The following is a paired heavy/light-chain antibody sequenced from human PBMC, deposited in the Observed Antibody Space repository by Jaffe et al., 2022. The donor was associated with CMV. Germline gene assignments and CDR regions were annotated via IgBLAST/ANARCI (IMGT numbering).Light chain of an antibody. J-gene: IGLJ1*01. V-gene: IGLV2-18*02. CDR1: SSDVGSYNR. CDR2: EVT. Sequence: QSALTQPPSVSGYPGQSVTISCTGTSSDVGSYNRVSWYQQPPGTAPKLLIYEVTNRPSGVPDRFSGSKSGNTASLTISGLQTEDEADYYCTSYSSSITYYVFGTGTKVTVL. CDR3: TSYSSSITYYV.
Heavy chain of an antibody. D-gene: IGHD7-27*01. V-gene: IGHV6-1*01. J-gene: IGHJ3*02. Sequence: QVQLQQSGPGLLKPSQTLSLTCAISGDSVSNNTDAWNWIRQSPSRGLEWLGRTYYRSKWYYDYAVSVKSRITINPDTSKNQFSLQLNSVTPEDTAVYFCARDVGLGNDAFDIWGQGTKVTVSS. CDR3: ARDVGLGNDAFDI. CDR1: GDSVSNNTDA. CDR2: TYYRSKWYY.